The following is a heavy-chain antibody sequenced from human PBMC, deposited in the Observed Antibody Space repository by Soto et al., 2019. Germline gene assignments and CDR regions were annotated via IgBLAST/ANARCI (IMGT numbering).Heavy chain of an antibody. CDR3: ARGDSSSWRVLVYYYYGMDV. CDR1: GFTFSSYA. Sequence: QVQLVESGGGVVQPGRSLRLSCAASGFTFSSYAMHWVRQAPGKGLEWVAVISYDGSNKYYADSVKGRFTISRDNSKNTLYLQMNSLRAEDTAVYYCARGDSSSWRVLVYYYYGMDVWGQGTTVTVSS. D-gene: IGHD6-13*01. J-gene: IGHJ6*02. CDR2: ISYDGSNK. V-gene: IGHV3-30-3*01.